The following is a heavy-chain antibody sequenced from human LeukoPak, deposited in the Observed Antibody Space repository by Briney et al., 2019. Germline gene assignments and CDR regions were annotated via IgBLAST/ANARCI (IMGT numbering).Heavy chain of an antibody. CDR2: MNPNSGNT. CDR1: GYTFTSYD. D-gene: IGHD6-13*01. J-gene: IGHJ6*03. CDR3: ARVNSSSWYVVYYYYYMDV. V-gene: IGHV1-8*03. Sequence: GASVKVSCKASGYTFTSYDINWVRQATGQGLEWMGWMNPNSGNTGYAQKFQGRVTITRNTSISTAYMELSSLRSEDTVVYYCARVNSSSWYVVYYYYYMDVWGKGTTVTVSS.